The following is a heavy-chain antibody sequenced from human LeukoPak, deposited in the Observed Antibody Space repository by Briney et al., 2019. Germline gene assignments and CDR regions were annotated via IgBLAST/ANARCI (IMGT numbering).Heavy chain of an antibody. CDR2: LGGSGGSI. V-gene: IGHV3-23*01. CDR3: AKDRYSNYEGYFDY. D-gene: IGHD4-11*01. CDR1: GFTFNNYA. Sequence: GGSLRLSCAASGFTFNNYAMSWVRQAPGKGLEWVSGLGGSGGSINYADSVKGRFTISRDNSKNTLYLQMNSLRAEDTALYYCAKDRYSNYEGYFDYWGQGTLVTVSS. J-gene: IGHJ4*02.